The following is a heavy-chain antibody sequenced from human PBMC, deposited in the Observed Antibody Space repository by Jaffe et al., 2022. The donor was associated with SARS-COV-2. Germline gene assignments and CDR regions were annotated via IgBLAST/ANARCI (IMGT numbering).Heavy chain of an antibody. V-gene: IGHV3-33*01. CDR1: GFSFNAYG. CDR3: ARGYSGYAFIIDS. Sequence: QVQLVESGGGVVQPGRSLSLSCAASGFSFNAYGLHWVRQAPGKGLEWVALIWSDGSVTYYADSVKGRFTISRDNSWNTLFLQMSGLRAEDTAVYYCARGYSGYAFIIDSWGQGTLVTVSS. CDR2: IWSDGSVT. D-gene: IGHD5-12*01. J-gene: IGHJ4*02.